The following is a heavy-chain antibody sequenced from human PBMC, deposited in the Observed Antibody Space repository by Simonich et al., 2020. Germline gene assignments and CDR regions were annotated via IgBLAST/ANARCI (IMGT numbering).Heavy chain of an antibody. CDR2: INPNSGGT. CDR3: ARARLYSSSHAFDI. Sequence: QVQLVQSGAEVKKPGASVKVSCKASGYTFTGHNMHWVRQAPGQALEWMGWINPNSGGTNYAQKFQGRVTMTRDTSISTAYMELSRLRSDDTAVYYCARARLYSSSHAFDIWGQGTMVTVSS. CDR1: GYTFTGHN. D-gene: IGHD6-6*01. J-gene: IGHJ3*02. V-gene: IGHV1-2*02.